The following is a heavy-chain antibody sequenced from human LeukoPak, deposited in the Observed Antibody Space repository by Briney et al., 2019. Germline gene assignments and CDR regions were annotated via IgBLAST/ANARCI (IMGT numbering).Heavy chain of an antibody. J-gene: IGHJ4*02. CDR1: GVSISTNNW. Sequence: SETLSLTCAVSGVSISTNNWWSWVRQPPGQGLEWIGEIYPSGSSNYNPSLKSRVIISLDKSANQFSLKMNSVTAADTAVYYCARVRAYCSGGRCYSVAFDYWGQGTLVTVSS. V-gene: IGHV4-4*02. D-gene: IGHD2-15*01. CDR3: ARVRAYCSGGRCYSVAFDY. CDR2: IYPSGSS.